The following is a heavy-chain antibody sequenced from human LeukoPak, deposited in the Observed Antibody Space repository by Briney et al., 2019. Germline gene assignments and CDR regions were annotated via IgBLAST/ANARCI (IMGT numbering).Heavy chain of an antibody. CDR3: ASVGFGNTLDY. J-gene: IGHJ4*02. CDR2: ISAYNGNT. V-gene: IGHV1-18*04. CDR1: GYTFTGYY. D-gene: IGHD3-10*01. Sequence: ASVKVSCKASGYTFTGYYMHWVRQAPGQGLEWMGWISAYNGNTNYAQKLQGRVTMTTDTSTSTAYMELRSLRSDDTAVYYCASVGFGNTLDYWGQGTLVTVSS.